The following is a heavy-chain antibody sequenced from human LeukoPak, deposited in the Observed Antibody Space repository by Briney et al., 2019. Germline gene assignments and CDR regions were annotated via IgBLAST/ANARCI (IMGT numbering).Heavy chain of an antibody. CDR1: GYTLTELS. CDR3: ARASNGYYFDY. Sequence: ASVKVSCKVSGYTLTELSMHWVRQAPGKGLEWMGGFDPEDGETIYAQKFQGRVTMTEDTSTDTAYMELSSLKASDTAMYYCARASNGYYFDYWGQGTLVTVSS. CDR2: FDPEDGET. D-gene: IGHD3-22*01. V-gene: IGHV1-24*01. J-gene: IGHJ4*02.